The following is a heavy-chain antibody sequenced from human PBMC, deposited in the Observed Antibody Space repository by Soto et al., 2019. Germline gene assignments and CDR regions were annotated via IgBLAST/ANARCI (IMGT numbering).Heavy chain of an antibody. V-gene: IGHV6-1*01. D-gene: IGHD6-13*01. CDR3: ASSGSSGWFDFDY. Sequence: SQTLSLTCAISGDSVSSNSAAWNWIRQSPSRGLEWLGRTYYRSKWYSDYAVSVKSRVTISPDTSKNQFSLHLNSVTPEDTAVYYCASSGSSGWFDFDYWGQGTLVTVPQ. CDR1: GDSVSSNSAA. CDR2: TYYRSKWYS. J-gene: IGHJ4*02.